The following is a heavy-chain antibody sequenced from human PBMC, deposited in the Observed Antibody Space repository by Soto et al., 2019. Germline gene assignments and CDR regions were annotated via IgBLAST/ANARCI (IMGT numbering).Heavy chain of an antibody. D-gene: IGHD2-15*01. CDR1: GGTFSSYT. CDR2: IIPILGIA. Sequence: ASVKVSCKASGGTFSSYTISWVRQAPGQGLEWMGRIIPILGIANYAQKFQGRVTITADKSTSTAYMELSSLRSEDTAVYYCARAGAVVVVAATENWFDPWGQGTLVTVSS. J-gene: IGHJ5*02. CDR3: ARAGAVVVVAATENWFDP. V-gene: IGHV1-69*02.